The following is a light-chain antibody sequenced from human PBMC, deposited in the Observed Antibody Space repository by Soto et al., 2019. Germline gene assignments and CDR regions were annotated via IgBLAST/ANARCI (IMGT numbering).Light chain of an antibody. CDR1: QGISSY. V-gene: IGKV1-9*01. J-gene: IGKJ4*01. CDR2: AAS. Sequence: DIQLTQSPSFLSASVGDRVTITCRASQGISSYLAWYQQKPGKAPKLLIYAASTLQSGVPSRFSGSGYGTDFTLTISSLQPEDFATFYCQQTHTYPVTFGGGTKVEIK. CDR3: QQTHTYPVT.